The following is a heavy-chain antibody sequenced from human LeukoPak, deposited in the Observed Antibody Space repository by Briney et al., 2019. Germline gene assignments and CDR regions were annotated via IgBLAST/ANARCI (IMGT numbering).Heavy chain of an antibody. CDR2: ISSSSSYI. D-gene: IGHD2-2*01. Sequence: PGGSLRLSCAASGFTFSSYAMSWVRQAPGKGLEWVSSISSSSSYIYYADSVKGRFTISRDNAKNSLYLQMNSLRAEDTAVYYCARGPIVVVPAALDYWGQGTLVTVSS. CDR3: ARGPIVVVPAALDY. V-gene: IGHV3-21*01. J-gene: IGHJ4*02. CDR1: GFTFSSYA.